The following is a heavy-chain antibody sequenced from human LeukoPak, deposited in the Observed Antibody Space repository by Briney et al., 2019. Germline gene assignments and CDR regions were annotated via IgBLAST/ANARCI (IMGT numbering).Heavy chain of an antibody. Sequence: SETLSLTSSVPGYSISTGYYWGWIRRPPGKGLEWIGSIYHSASTYYNPSLKSRVTISVDTSKNQFSLKLSSVTAADTAVYYCAREGRVAVARRYAFDIWGQGTMVTVSS. D-gene: IGHD6-19*01. V-gene: IGHV4-38-2*02. CDR2: IYHSAST. CDR3: AREGRVAVARRYAFDI. CDR1: GYSISTGYY. J-gene: IGHJ3*02.